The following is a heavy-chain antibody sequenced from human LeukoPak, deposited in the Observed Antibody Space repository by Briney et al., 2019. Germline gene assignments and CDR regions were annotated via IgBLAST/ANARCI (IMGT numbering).Heavy chain of an antibody. V-gene: IGHV4-31*03. CDR1: GGSISSGGYY. CDR2: IYYSGRT. D-gene: IGHD4-17*01. J-gene: IGHJ2*01. CDR3: ASSSGDYNWYFDL. Sequence: SETLSLTCTVSGGSISSGGYYWSWIRQHPGKGLEWIGYIYYSGRTYYNPSLKSRVTISVDTSKNQFSLKLSSVTAADTAVYYCASSSGDYNWYFDLWGRGTLVTVSS.